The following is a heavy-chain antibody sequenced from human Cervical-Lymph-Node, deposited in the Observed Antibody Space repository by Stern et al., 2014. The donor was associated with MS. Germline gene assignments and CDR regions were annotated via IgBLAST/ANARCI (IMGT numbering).Heavy chain of an antibody. CDR3: TRARRGFDY. CDR1: GFTFRNYT. V-gene: IGHV3-21*01. Sequence: EDQLVESGGGLVKPGGSLRLSCAVSGFTFRNYTMNWVRQAPGKGLEWVSSISSTRTYIYYADSVKGRFTISRDNAKNSLYLQMNSLRAEDTAVYYCTRARRGFDYWGQGTLVTVSS. CDR2: ISSTRTYI. J-gene: IGHJ4*02.